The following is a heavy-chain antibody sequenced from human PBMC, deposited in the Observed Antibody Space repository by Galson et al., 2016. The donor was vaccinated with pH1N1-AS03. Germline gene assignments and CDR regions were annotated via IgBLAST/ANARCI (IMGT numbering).Heavy chain of an antibody. CDR1: GFALIDYS. CDR3: TRSAPRGGHEPFDF. J-gene: IGHJ4*02. V-gene: IGHV3-21*01. D-gene: IGHD5-12*01. Sequence: SLRLSCAASGFALIDYSMHWVRQAPGKGLEWVSSIDPTSTYIHYADSPTGRFTISRDNAFNSLYLQMNSLRVDDTAVYFCTRSAPRGGHEPFDFWGQGTLVTVSP. CDR2: IDPTSTYI.